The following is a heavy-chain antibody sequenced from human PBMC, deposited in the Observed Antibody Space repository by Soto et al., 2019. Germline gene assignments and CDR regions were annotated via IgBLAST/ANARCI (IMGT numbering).Heavy chain of an antibody. CDR1: GFTFSSYG. J-gene: IGHJ6*02. V-gene: IGHV3-30*18. CDR3: AKETSGYSSSWSYYYGMDV. CDR2: ISYDGSNK. D-gene: IGHD6-13*01. Sequence: QVHLVESGGGVVQPGRSLRLSCAASGFTFSSYGMHWVRQAPGKGLEWVAVISYDGSNKYYADSVKGRFTISGDNSKNTLYLQMNSLRAEDTAVYYCAKETSGYSSSWSYYYGMDVWGQGTTVTVSS.